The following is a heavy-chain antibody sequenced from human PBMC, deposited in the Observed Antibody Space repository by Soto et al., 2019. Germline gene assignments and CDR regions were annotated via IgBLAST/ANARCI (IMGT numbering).Heavy chain of an antibody. CDR3: AHIRPHWLGFDY. J-gene: IGHJ4*02. CDR2: IYWDDDK. D-gene: IGHD3-9*01. CDR1: GFSLSTSGVG. V-gene: IGHV2-5*02. Sequence: QITLKESGPPLVKPTQTLTLTCTFSGFSLSTSGVGVGWIRQPPGKALEWLALIYWDDDKRYSPSLKSRLTITKDTSKNQVVLTMTNMDPVDTATYYCAHIRPHWLGFDYWGQGTLVTVSS.